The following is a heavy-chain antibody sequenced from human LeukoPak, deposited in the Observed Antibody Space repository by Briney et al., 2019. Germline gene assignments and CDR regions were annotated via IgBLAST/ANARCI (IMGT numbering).Heavy chain of an antibody. D-gene: IGHD2-15*01. CDR2: IYPGDSDT. J-gene: IGHJ5*02. Sequence: GASLKISCKGSGFSFTSYWIGWGRQMPGKGLEWMGIIYPGDSDTRYSPSFQGQVTISADKSISTAYRQWSTLQASDTAMYYCARRIDGWFDLWGQGTLVTVSS. V-gene: IGHV5-51*01. CDR1: GFSFTSYW. CDR3: ARRIDGWFDL.